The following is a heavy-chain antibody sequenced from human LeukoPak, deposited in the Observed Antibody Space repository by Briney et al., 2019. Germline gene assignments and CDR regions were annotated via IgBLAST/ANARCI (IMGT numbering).Heavy chain of an antibody. V-gene: IGHV3-23*01. CDR1: GFTFTNYA. Sequence: PGGSLRLSCAASGFTFTNYAMSWVRQASGKGLEWVSTIGGSGGSTYYADSVKGRFTISRDNSKNTLYLQMNGLRAEDTAVYYCAKDQDRIAAAGTSAFDIWGQGTMVTVSS. D-gene: IGHD6-13*01. CDR2: IGGSGGST. CDR3: AKDQDRIAAAGTSAFDI. J-gene: IGHJ3*02.